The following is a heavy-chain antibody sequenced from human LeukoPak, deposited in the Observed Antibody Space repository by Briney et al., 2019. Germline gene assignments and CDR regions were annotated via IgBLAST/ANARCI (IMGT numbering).Heavy chain of an antibody. CDR2: IIPIFGTA. D-gene: IGHD3-10*01. CDR1: GGTFSIYY. CDR3: ARQYYYGSGSYFYYYYMDV. J-gene: IGHJ6*03. Sequence: SVKVSCEASGGTFSIYYISWVRHAPGQGLEWMGGIIPIFGTANYAQKFQGRVTITTDESTSTAYMELSSLRSEDTAVYYCARQYYYGSGSYFYYYYMDVWGKGTTVTVSS. V-gene: IGHV1-69*05.